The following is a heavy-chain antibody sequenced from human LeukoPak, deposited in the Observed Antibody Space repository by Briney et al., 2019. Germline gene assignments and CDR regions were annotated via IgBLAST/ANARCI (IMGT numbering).Heavy chain of an antibody. CDR1: GGSFSGYY. Sequence: SETLSLTCAVYGGSFSGYYWSWIRQPPGKGLEWIGEINHSGSTNYNPSLKSRVTISVDTSKNQFSLKLSSVTAADTAVYYCARGPMIVVPISGSYFDYWGQGTLVTVSS. V-gene: IGHV4-34*01. D-gene: IGHD3-22*01. CDR2: INHSGST. CDR3: ARGPMIVVPISGSYFDY. J-gene: IGHJ4*02.